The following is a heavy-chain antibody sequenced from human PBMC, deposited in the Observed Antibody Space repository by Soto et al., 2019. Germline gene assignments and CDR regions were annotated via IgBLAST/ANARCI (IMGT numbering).Heavy chain of an antibody. Sequence: LRLSFAASGFTFSSYWMSWVRQAPGKGLEWVANIKQDGSEKYYVDSVKGRFTISRDNAKNSLYLQMNSLRAEDTAVYYCARDNYYDSSGYYYWGQGTLVTVSS. V-gene: IGHV3-7*01. CDR1: GFTFSSYW. CDR3: ARDNYYDSSGYYY. J-gene: IGHJ4*02. D-gene: IGHD3-22*01. CDR2: IKQDGSEK.